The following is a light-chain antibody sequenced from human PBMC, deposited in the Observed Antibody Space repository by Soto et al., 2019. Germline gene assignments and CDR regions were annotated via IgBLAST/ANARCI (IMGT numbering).Light chain of an antibody. V-gene: IGKV3-15*01. J-gene: IGKJ1*01. CDR3: QQYNNWPPWT. Sequence: IVMTQSPATLSVSPWERCTLSCRASQSVSSNLAWYQQKPGQAPRLLIYGASTRATGIPARFSGSGSGTESTLTISSLQSEDFAVYYCQQYNNWPPWTFGQGTKVDIK. CDR2: GAS. CDR1: QSVSSN.